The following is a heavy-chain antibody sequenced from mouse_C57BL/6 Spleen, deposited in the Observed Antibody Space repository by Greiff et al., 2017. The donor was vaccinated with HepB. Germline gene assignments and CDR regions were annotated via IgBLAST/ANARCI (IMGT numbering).Heavy chain of an antibody. CDR3: ARTITRYFDV. CDR2: IDPSDSET. J-gene: IGHJ1*03. D-gene: IGHD2-4*01. CDR1: GYTFTSYW. V-gene: IGHV1-52*01. Sequence: VQLQQPGAELVRPGSSVKLSCKASGYTFTSYWLHWVKQRPIQGLEWIGNIDPSDSETHYNQKFKDKATLTVDKSSSTAYMQLSSLTSEDSAVYYCARTITRYFDVWGTGTTVTVSS.